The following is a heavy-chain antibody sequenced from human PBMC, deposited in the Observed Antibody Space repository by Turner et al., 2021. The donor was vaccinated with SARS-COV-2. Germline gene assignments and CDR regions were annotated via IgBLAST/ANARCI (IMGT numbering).Heavy chain of an antibody. CDR2: ISGSSNTI. CDR1: GFTFSNYN. J-gene: IGHJ4*02. D-gene: IGHD3-10*02. CDR3: AGNGQKWMFRESLDY. V-gene: IGHV3-48*01. Sequence: EVQLVESGGGLVQPGGSLRLSCAASGFTFSNYNMNWVRQAPGKGLEWVSYISGSSNTIYYADSVKGRFTITRENAKNSLYLQMNSLRAEDTAVYFCAGNGQKWMFRESLDYWGQGTLVTVSS.